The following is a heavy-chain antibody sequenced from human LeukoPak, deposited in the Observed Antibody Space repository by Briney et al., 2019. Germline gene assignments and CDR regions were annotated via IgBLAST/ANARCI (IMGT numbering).Heavy chain of an antibody. D-gene: IGHD6-13*01. CDR1: GGSISSSSYC. CDR3: ARDGKQQLVPWFVRNTHNWFDP. Sequence: SETPSLTCTVSGGSISSSSYCWGWIRQPPGKGLEWIGSIYYSGSTYYNPSLKSRVTISVDTSKNQFSLKLSSVTAADTAVYYCARDGKQQLVPWFVRNTHNWFDPWGQGTLVTVSS. J-gene: IGHJ5*02. V-gene: IGHV4-39*07. CDR2: IYYSGST.